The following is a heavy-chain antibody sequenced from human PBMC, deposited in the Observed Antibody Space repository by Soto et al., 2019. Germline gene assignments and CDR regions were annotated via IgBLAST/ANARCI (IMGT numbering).Heavy chain of an antibody. Sequence: PSETLSLTCTVSEGSIRGYYWSWIRQPPGKGLEWIGYFHYTGISNYNSSLKSRVTMSLDTSKNQFSLKLSSVSAADTAIYYFARGASNWKSSDYWGQGALVTVSS. CDR2: FHYTGIS. V-gene: IGHV4-59*01. CDR1: EGSIRGYY. CDR3: ARGASNWKSSDY. D-gene: IGHD1-20*01. J-gene: IGHJ4*02.